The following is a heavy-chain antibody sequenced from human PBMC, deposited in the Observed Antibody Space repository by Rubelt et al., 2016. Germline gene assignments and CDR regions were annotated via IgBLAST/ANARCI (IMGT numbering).Heavy chain of an antibody. V-gene: IGHV3-23*01. Sequence: VASGLTFANYAMSWVRQAPGKGLEWVSGISDGGESTYYADSVKGRFTISRDNSKNTLYLQMDCLRAEDTAVYYCARARGYQSGLITLYYFDYWGQGTLVTVSP. J-gene: IGHJ4*02. D-gene: IGHD3/OR15-3a*01. CDR1: GLTFANYA. CDR2: ISDGGEST. CDR3: ARARGYQSGLITLYYFDY.